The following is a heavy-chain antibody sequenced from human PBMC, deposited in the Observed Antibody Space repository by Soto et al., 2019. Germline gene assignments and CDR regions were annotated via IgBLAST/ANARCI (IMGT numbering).Heavy chain of an antibody. CDR1: GFTFSSYA. CDR3: ARRYGLNIDAYY. CDR2: FFIGGNT. V-gene: IGHV4-39*01. J-gene: IGHJ4*02. D-gene: IGHD3-10*01. Sequence: PGGTLRLSCAASGFTFSSYAMSWVRQAPGKGLEWIASFFIGGNTYYNPSLKSRVTTSVDTSKNQFSLKLSSVTAADTAVYFCARRYGLNIDAYYWGQGILVTVSS.